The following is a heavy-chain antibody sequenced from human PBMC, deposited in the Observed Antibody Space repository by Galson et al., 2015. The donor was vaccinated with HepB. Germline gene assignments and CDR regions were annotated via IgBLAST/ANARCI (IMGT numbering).Heavy chain of an antibody. Sequence: SLRLSCAASGFTFSSYWMSWVRQAPGKGLEWVANIKQDGSEKYYVDSVKGRFTISRDNAKNSLYLQMNSLRAEDTAVYYCAKGHMIVVVNWFDPWGQGTLVTVSS. J-gene: IGHJ5*02. D-gene: IGHD3-22*01. V-gene: IGHV3-7*03. CDR2: IKQDGSEK. CDR1: GFTFSSYW. CDR3: AKGHMIVVVNWFDP.